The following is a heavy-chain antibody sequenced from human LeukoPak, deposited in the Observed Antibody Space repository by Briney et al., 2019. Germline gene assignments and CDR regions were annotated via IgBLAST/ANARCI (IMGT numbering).Heavy chain of an antibody. V-gene: IGHV1-2*02. D-gene: IGHD1-20*01. CDR1: GYTFTGYY. Sequence: GASVKVSCKASGYTFTGYYMHWVRQAPGQGLEWMGWINPNSGGTNYAQKFQGRVTMTRDTSISTAYMELSRLRSDDTAVYYCARVITGSLTPYDQWGQGTLVTVSS. CDR3: ARVITGSLTPYDQ. CDR2: INPNSGGT. J-gene: IGHJ4*02.